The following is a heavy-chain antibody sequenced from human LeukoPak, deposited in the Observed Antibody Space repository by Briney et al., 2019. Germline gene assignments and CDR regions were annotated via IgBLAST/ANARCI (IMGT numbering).Heavy chain of an antibody. V-gene: IGHV3-7*01. CDR3: ARHGSSGYGNFQH. CDR2: INQDGSAK. D-gene: IGHD3-22*01. CDR1: GFTFDTYW. J-gene: IGHJ1*01. Sequence: TGGSLRLSCAVTGFTFDTYWMSWVRQVPGKGLEWVANINQDGSAKYYVDSVKDRFTISRDNAKNSLYLQMNSLRAEDTAVYYCARHGSSGYGNFQHWGQGTLVTVSS.